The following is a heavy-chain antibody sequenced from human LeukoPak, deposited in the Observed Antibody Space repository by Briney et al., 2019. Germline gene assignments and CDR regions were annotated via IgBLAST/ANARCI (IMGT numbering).Heavy chain of an antibody. J-gene: IGHJ4*02. D-gene: IGHD5-12*01. Sequence: NPSETLSLTCTVSGGSISSYYWSWIRQPPGKGLEWIGYIYYSGSTNYNPSLKSRVTISVDTSKNQFSLKLSSVTAADTAVYYCARRATRNYFDYWGQGTLVTVSS. V-gene: IGHV4-59*08. CDR2: IYYSGST. CDR3: ARRATRNYFDY. CDR1: GGSISSYY.